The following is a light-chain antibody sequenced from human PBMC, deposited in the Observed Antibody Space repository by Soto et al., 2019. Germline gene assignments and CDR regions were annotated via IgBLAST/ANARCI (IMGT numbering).Light chain of an antibody. J-gene: IGLJ3*02. Sequence: SALTQPASVSGSPGQSITISCTGTSSDVGGYNYVSWYQQHPGKAPKLMIYDVSNRPSGVSNRFSGSKSGNTASLTISGLQAEDEAGYYCSSYTSSSTLGVFGGGTKVTVL. V-gene: IGLV2-14*01. CDR3: SSYTSSSTLGV. CDR2: DVS. CDR1: SSDVGGYNY.